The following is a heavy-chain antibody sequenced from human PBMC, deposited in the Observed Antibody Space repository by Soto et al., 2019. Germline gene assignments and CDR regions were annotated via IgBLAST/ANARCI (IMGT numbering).Heavy chain of an antibody. Sequence: PSETLSLTCTVSGGPISSGDYYWNWIRQPPGKGLEWIGYIDYSGSTYYNPSLKRRISISVDTSKNQFSLKLSSVTAADTAVYYCARGVIEFGELLFPNYNGMDVWGQGTTVTVS. D-gene: IGHD3-10*01. CDR2: IDYSGST. J-gene: IGHJ6*02. CDR1: GGPISSGDYY. V-gene: IGHV4-30-4*01. CDR3: ARGVIEFGELLFPNYNGMDV.